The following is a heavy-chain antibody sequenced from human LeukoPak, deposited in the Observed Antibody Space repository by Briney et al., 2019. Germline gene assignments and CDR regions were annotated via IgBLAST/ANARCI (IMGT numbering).Heavy chain of an antibody. D-gene: IGHD6-19*01. Sequence: RGSLRLSCAASGFTFSSYWMHWVRQAPGKGLVWVSRINSDGSRTTYADSVKGRFTISRDNAKNTLYLQMNSLRAEDTAIYYCAKRSAESSGYFDSWGQGTLVTVSS. CDR3: AKRSAESSGYFDS. J-gene: IGHJ4*02. V-gene: IGHV3-74*03. CDR1: GFTFSSYW. CDR2: INSDGSRT.